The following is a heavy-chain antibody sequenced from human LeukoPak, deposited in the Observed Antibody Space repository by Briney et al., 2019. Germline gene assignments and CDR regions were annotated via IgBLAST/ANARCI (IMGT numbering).Heavy chain of an antibody. V-gene: IGHV3-74*01. CDR3: ARDRYSNWFDP. Sequence: GGSLRLSCAASGFTFSSYWMHWVRQAPGKGLVWVSRINSDGSSTSYADSVKGRFTISRDNAKNTLYLQMDSLRAEDMAVYYCARDRYSNWFDPWGQGTLVTVSS. CDR1: GFTFSSYW. D-gene: IGHD5-12*01. CDR2: INSDGSST. J-gene: IGHJ5*02.